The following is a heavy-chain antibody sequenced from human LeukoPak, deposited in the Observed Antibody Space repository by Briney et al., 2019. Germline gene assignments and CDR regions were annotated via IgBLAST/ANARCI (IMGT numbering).Heavy chain of an antibody. Sequence: PGRSLRLSCAASGFTLSSYAMHWVRQAPGKGLEWVAVISYDGSNKYYADSVKGRFTISRDNSKNTLYLQMNSLRAEDTAVYYCAKMGYYDSSGYDYWGQGTLVTVSS. CDR1: GFTLSSYA. V-gene: IGHV3-30-3*02. D-gene: IGHD3-22*01. CDR2: ISYDGSNK. CDR3: AKMGYYDSSGYDY. J-gene: IGHJ4*02.